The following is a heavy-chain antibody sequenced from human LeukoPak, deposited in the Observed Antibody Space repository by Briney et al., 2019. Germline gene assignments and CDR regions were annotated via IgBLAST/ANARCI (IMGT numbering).Heavy chain of an antibody. J-gene: IGHJ6*03. CDR1: GVTFSGYY. D-gene: IGHD6-6*01. CDR3: ARGGSIAARTYYYYYMDV. Sequence: SETLSLTCAVYGVTFSGYYWSWIRQPPGKGLEWIGEINHSGSTNYNPSLKSRVTISVDTSEHQLSLKLRSVTAADTAEYYCARGGSIAARTYYYYYMDVWGKGTTVTVSS. V-gene: IGHV4-34*01. CDR2: INHSGST.